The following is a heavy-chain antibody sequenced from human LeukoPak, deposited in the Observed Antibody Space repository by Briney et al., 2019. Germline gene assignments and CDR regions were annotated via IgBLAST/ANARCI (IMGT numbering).Heavy chain of an antibody. Sequence: GASVKVSCKASGGTFSSYAISWVRQAPGQGLEWMGGIIPIFGTANYAQKFQGRVTIAADESTSTAYMELSSLRSEDTAVYYCATVDTAMVLKTNWFDPWGQGTLVTVSS. CDR2: IIPIFGTA. J-gene: IGHJ5*02. V-gene: IGHV1-69*13. CDR3: ATVDTAMVLKTNWFDP. CDR1: GGTFSSYA. D-gene: IGHD5-18*01.